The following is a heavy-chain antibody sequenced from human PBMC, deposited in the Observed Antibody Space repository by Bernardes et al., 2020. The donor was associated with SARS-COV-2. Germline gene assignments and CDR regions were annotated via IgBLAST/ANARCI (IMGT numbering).Heavy chain of an antibody. CDR2: IWYDGSNK. D-gene: IGHD6-19*01. CDR3: ARDHPGIAVLTYYFDY. J-gene: IGHJ4*02. V-gene: IGHV3-33*01. CDR1: GFTFSSYG. Sequence: GGSLRLSCAASGFTFSSYGMHWVRQAPGKGLEWVAVIWYDGSNKYYADSVKGRFTISRDNSKNTLYLQMNSLRAEDTAVYYCARDHPGIAVLTYYFDYWGQGTLVTVSS.